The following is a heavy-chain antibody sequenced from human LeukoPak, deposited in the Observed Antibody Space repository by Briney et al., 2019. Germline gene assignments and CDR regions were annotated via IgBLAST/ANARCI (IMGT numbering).Heavy chain of an antibody. Sequence: SETLSLTCIVSGGSISSNNYYWSWIRQPPGKGLEWIGEINHSGSTNYNPSLKSRVTISVDTSKNQFSLKLSSVTAADTAVYYCARGPHYTYYYDTKSTEYFQHWGQGTLVTVSS. J-gene: IGHJ1*01. CDR2: INHSGST. D-gene: IGHD3-22*01. CDR1: GGSISSNNYY. V-gene: IGHV4-39*07. CDR3: ARGPHYTYYYDTKSTEYFQH.